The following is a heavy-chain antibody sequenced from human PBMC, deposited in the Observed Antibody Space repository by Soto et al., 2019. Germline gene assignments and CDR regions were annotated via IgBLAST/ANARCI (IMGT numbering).Heavy chain of an antibody. CDR3: ASWHLREHAYDI. J-gene: IGHJ3*02. CDR1: GFTVSGKKY. Sequence: DVHLVESGGGLIQPGGSLRLSCAASGFTVSGKKYLAWVRQAPGKGLEWVSALYDVDGTYYADSVKGRFTTSADSSKTIVNLQMNVLRPDDTAVYYCASWHLREHAYDIWGQGTAVTFSS. V-gene: IGHV3-53*01. CDR2: LYDVDGT. D-gene: IGHD4-17*01.